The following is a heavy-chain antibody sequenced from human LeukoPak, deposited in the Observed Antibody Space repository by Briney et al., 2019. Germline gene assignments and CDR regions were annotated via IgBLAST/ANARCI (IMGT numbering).Heavy chain of an antibody. CDR3: ARGTSSGWYENWFDP. J-gene: IGHJ5*02. CDR2: IWYDGSNK. Sequence: GGSLRLSCAASGLTFSSYGMHWVRQAPGKGLEWVAVIWYDGSNKYYADSVKGRFTISRDNSKNTLYLQMNSLRAEDTAVYYCARGTSSGWYENWFDPWGQGTLVTVSS. CDR1: GLTFSSYG. D-gene: IGHD6-19*01. V-gene: IGHV3-33*01.